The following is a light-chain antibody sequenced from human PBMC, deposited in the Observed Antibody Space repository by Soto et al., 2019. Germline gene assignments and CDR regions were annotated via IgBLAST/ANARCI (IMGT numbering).Light chain of an antibody. CDR1: QSLTGR. CDR2: DVS. CDR3: QQYKVSPYT. J-gene: IGKJ2*01. V-gene: IGKV1-5*01. Sequence: DIQMNQSPSTLSASIGDTVTLTCRASQSLTGRLAWYQQKPGRPPKLLIYDVSILEGGVPSRFTGSDSVTDFDLTISSLRHDDLETCYCQQYKVSPYTFGQGTSLDI.